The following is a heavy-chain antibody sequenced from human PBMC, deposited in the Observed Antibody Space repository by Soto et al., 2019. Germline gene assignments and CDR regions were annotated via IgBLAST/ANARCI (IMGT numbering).Heavy chain of an antibody. V-gene: IGHV4-34*01. CDR1: GGSFSGYY. CDR3: ATANWSHHYVGP. CDR2: INHSGST. J-gene: IGHJ5*02. Sequence: QVRLQQWGTGLLKSSATLSLTCAVYGGSFSGYYWSWLRQPPGKGLEWIGEINHSGSTNYNPSLKSRVTISVDTSNKQCSLKLTSIIAEDTGVYYCATANWSHHYVGPWGQGTLVTVSS. D-gene: IGHD1-1*01.